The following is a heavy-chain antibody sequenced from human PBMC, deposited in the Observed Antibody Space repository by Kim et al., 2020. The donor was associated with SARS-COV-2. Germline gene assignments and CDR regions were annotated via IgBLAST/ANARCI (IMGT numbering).Heavy chain of an antibody. Sequence: GGSLRLSCAASGFTFSTYSMDWVRQAPGKGLEWVSYIRYDSSLIYYADSVKGRFTISRDNTKNSLYLQMNSLRDEYTAVYYCAKDVIRSGSSQFDSWGRGTLVTVSS. CDR2: IRYDSSLI. J-gene: IGHJ4*02. D-gene: IGHD1-26*01. V-gene: IGHV3-48*02. CDR1: GFTFSTYS. CDR3: AKDVIRSGSSQFDS.